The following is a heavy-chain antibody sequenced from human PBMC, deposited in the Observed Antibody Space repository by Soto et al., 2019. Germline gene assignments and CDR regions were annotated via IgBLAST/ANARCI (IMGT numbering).Heavy chain of an antibody. CDR3: ASHPFNLCDAGY. Sequence: PSESMSLTWTVSGGSITSSEYYWAWIRQPPGKGLQVVGPIYYSGSSYSNPSLKSRLSMSVDTSKNQFSLTMKSVTAADTGVYYCASHPFNLCDAGYWGQGVLVTVSS. CDR1: GGSITSSEYY. V-gene: IGHV4-39*01. D-gene: IGHD1-20*01. CDR2: IYYSGSS. J-gene: IGHJ4*02.